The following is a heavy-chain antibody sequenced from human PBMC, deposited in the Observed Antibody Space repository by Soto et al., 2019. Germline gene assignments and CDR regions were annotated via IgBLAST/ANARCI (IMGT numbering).Heavy chain of an antibody. Sequence: PSETLSLTCTVSGGSIISYYWSWILQPPWKGLEWIGYIYYSGSTNYNPSLKSRVTISVDTSKNQFSLKLSSVTAADTAVYYCARGITSGGSWLDYWGQGTLVTVSS. V-gene: IGHV4-59*01. CDR1: GGSIISYY. CDR3: ARGITSGGSWLDY. J-gene: IGHJ4*02. D-gene: IGHD2-15*01. CDR2: IYYSGST.